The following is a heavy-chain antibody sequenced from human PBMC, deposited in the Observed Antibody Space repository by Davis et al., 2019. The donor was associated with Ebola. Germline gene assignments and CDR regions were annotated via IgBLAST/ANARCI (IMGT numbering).Heavy chain of an antibody. D-gene: IGHD2-2*01. V-gene: IGHV5-10-1*01. CDR1: GYSFTSYW. CDR2: IDPSDSYT. J-gene: IGHJ6*03. Sequence: GESLKISCKGSGYSFTSYWISWVRQMPGKGLEWMGRIDPSDSYTNYSPSFEGHVTISADKSISSVYVQWSSLKASDTAMYYCARQDIVVVPGVITGYYFYMDVWGKGTTVTVSS. CDR3: ARQDIVVVPGVITGYYFYMDV.